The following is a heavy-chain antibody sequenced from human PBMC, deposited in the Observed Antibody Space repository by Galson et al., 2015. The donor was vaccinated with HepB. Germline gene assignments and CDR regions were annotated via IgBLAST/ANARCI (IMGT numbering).Heavy chain of an antibody. CDR1: GYTFTSYG. Sequence: SVKVSCKASGYTFTSYGISWVRQAPGQGLEWMGWISAYNGNTNYAQKLQGRVTMTTDTSTSTAYMELRSLRSDDTAVYYCARDGGYSSSWYYYYYGMDVWGQGTTVTVSS. CDR2: ISAYNGNT. D-gene: IGHD6-13*01. J-gene: IGHJ6*02. CDR3: ARDGGYSSSWYYYYYGMDV. V-gene: IGHV1-18*04.